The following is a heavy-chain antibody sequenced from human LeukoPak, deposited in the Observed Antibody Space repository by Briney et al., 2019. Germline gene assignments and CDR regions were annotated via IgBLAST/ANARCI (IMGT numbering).Heavy chain of an antibody. D-gene: IGHD5-24*01. J-gene: IGHJ3*02. Sequence: ASVKVSCKASGYTFTSYGISWVRQAPGLGLEWMGWISAYNGNTNYAQKLQGRVTMTTDTSTSTAYMELRSLRSDDTAVYYCTTTIDDAFDIWGQGTMVTVSS. CDR1: GYTFTSYG. V-gene: IGHV1-18*01. CDR2: ISAYNGNT. CDR3: TTTIDDAFDI.